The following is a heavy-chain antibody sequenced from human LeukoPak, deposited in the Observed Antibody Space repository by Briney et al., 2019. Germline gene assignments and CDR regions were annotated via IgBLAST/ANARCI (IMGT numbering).Heavy chain of an antibody. CDR3: ARTMCSGGSCYENWFDS. J-gene: IGHJ5*01. CDR2: IIPIFGTA. V-gene: IGHV1-69*01. Sequence: SVKVSCKASGGTFGSYAISWVRQAPGQGLEWMGGIIPIFGTANYAQKFQGRVTITADESTSTAYMELSSLRSEDTAVYYCARTMCSGGSCYENWFDSWGQGTLVTVSS. CDR1: GGTFGSYA. D-gene: IGHD2-15*01.